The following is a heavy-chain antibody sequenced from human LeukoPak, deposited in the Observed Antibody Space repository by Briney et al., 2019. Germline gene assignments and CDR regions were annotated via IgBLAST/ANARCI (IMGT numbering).Heavy chain of an antibody. CDR2: ISAYNGNT. J-gene: IGHJ2*01. V-gene: IGHV1-18*01. D-gene: IGHD2-15*01. CDR1: GYTFTSYG. Sequence: ASVKVSCKASGYTFTSYGISWVRQAPGQGLEWMGWISAYNGNTNYAQKLQGRVTMTTDTSTSTAYMELRSLRSDDTAVYYCARGYCSGGSCYYRYWYFDLWGRGTLVTVSS. CDR3: ARGYCSGGSCYYRYWYFDL.